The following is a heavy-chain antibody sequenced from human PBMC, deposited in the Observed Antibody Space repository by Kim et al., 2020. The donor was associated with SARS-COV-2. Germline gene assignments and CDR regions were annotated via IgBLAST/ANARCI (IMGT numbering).Heavy chain of an antibody. D-gene: IGHD6-19*01. J-gene: IGHJ4*02. CDR3: ARDQSGWYAGFDY. CDR1: GGSISSYY. Sequence: SETLSLTCTVSGGSISSYYWSWIRQPPGKGLEWIGYIYYSGSTNYNPSLKSRVTISVDTSKNQFSLKLSSVTAADTAVYYCARDQSGWYAGFDYWGQGTLVTVSS. V-gene: IGHV4-59*13. CDR2: IYYSGST.